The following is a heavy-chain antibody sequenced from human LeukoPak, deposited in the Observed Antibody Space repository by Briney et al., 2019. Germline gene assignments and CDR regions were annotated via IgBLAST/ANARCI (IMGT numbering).Heavy chain of an antibody. CDR3: AKVRQQLGEFDY. V-gene: IGHV3-23*01. CDR1: GFTFSSYA. Sequence: GGSLRLSCAASGFTFSSYAMSWVRQAPGKGLEGVSAISCSGGSTYYADSVKGRFTISRDNSKNTLYLQMNSLRAEDTAVYYCAKVRQQLGEFDYWGQGTLVTVSS. D-gene: IGHD6-13*01. J-gene: IGHJ4*02. CDR2: ISCSGGST.